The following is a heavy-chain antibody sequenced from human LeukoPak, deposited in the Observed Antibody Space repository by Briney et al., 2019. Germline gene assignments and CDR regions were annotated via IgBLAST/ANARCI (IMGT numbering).Heavy chain of an antibody. CDR3: ARGGEDGYNIDY. Sequence: SETLSLTCTVSGGSISSYYWSWIRQPPGKGLEWIGYIYYSGSTNYNPSLKSRVTISVDTSKNQFSLKLSSVTAADTAVYYCARGGEDGYNIDYWGQGTLVTVSS. V-gene: IGHV4-59*01. J-gene: IGHJ4*02. D-gene: IGHD5-24*01. CDR1: GGSISSYY. CDR2: IYYSGST.